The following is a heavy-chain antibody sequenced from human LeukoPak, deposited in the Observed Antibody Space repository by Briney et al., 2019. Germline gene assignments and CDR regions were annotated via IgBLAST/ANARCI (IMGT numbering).Heavy chain of an antibody. CDR2: IKQDGSEK. V-gene: IGHV3-7*01. D-gene: IGHD6-19*01. CDR3: ARDPYSSGWPSYYYYGMDV. CDR1: GFTFSSYW. Sequence: GGSLRLSCAASGFTFSSYWMSWVRQAPGKGLECVANIKQDGSEKYYVDSVKGRFTISRDNAKNSLYLQMNSLRAEDTAVYYCARDPYSSGWPSYYYYGMDVWGQGTTVTVS. J-gene: IGHJ6*02.